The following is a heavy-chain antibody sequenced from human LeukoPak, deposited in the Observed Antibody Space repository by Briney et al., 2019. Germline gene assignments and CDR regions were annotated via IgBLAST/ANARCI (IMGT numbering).Heavy chain of an antibody. CDR2: IRYDGSNK. V-gene: IGHV3-30*02. D-gene: IGHD6-13*01. CDR3: VLAAAGTGYYYYMDV. Sequence: GGSLRLSCAASGFTFSNYAMRWVRQAPGKGLEWVAFIRYDGSNKYYADSVKGRFTISRDNSKNTLYLQMNSLRAEDTAVYYCVLAAAGTGYYYYMDVWGKGTTVTISS. CDR1: GFTFSNYA. J-gene: IGHJ6*03.